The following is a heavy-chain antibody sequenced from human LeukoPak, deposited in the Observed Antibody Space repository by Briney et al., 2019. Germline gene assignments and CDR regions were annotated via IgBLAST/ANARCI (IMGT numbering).Heavy chain of an antibody. V-gene: IGHV3-21*01. CDR3: ARVLAAAGTGGFDI. CDR1: GFTFSSYW. J-gene: IGHJ3*02. CDR2: ISSSSYI. Sequence: GGSLRLSCAASGFTFSSYWMHWVRQAPGKGLEWVSSISSSSYIYYADSVKGRFTISRDNAKNSLYLQMNSLRAEDTAVYYCARVLAAAGTGGFDIWGQGTMVTVSS. D-gene: IGHD6-13*01.